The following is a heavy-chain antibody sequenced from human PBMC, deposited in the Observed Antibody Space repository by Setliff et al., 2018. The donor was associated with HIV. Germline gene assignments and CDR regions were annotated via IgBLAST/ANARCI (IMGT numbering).Heavy chain of an antibody. V-gene: IGHV1-2*06. CDR3: ARGRGPSRFDY. Sequence: ASVKVSCKASGYTFTGYYVHWVRQAPGQGLEWMGRNIPNSGGTNYAQKFQGRVTITRNTSITTAYMELSSLRPEDTAIYYCARGRGPSRFDYWGQGTLVTVSS. CDR2: NIPNSGGT. CDR1: GYTFTGYY. J-gene: IGHJ4*01.